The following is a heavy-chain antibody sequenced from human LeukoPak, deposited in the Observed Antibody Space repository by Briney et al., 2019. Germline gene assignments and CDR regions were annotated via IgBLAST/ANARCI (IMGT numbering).Heavy chain of an antibody. J-gene: IGHJ4*02. CDR3: AKDMVGFGQSPVNFDY. CDR1: GFTFDDYA. D-gene: IGHD3-16*01. V-gene: IGHV3-9*03. Sequence: GGSLRLSCAASGFTFDDYAMHWVRQAPGKGLEWVSGISWNSGSIGYADSVKGRFTISRDKAKNYLYLQMNSLRAEDMALYYCAKDMVGFGQSPVNFDYWGQGTLVTVSS. CDR2: ISWNSGSI.